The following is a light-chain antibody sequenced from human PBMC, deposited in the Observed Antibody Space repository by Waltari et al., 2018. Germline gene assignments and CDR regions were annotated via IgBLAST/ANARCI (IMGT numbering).Light chain of an antibody. CDR1: QNVKRN. V-gene: IGKV3-15*01. CDR3: QHYNNWPRT. CDR2: GAS. Sequence: EIVMTQSPDTLSVSPGDRATLSCRASQNVKRNLARYRKKRGQAPRLLISGASASAAGIPPRFSGGGSGTEFTLTISSLQSEDFAVYYCQHYNNWPRTFGHGTKVEIK. J-gene: IGKJ1*01.